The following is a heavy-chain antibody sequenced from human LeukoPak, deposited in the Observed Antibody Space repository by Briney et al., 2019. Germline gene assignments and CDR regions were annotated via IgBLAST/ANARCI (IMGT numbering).Heavy chain of an antibody. CDR1: GYSFTSYW. V-gene: IGHV5-51*01. J-gene: IGHJ3*02. CDR2: IYPGDSDT. Sequence: GESLKISCKGSGYSFTSYWIGWVRQMPGEGLEWMGIIYPGDSDTRYSPSFQGQVTISADKSINTAYLQWSSLKASDTAMYYCARRYSSSSPDAFDIWGQGTMVTISS. CDR3: ARRYSSSSPDAFDI. D-gene: IGHD6-6*01.